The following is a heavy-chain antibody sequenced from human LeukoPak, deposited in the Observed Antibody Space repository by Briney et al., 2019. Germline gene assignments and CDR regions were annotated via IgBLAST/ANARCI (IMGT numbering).Heavy chain of an antibody. CDR3: ARHGTIPTYYYDSSGYYFNY. V-gene: IGHV4-39*01. D-gene: IGHD3-22*01. J-gene: IGHJ4*02. Sequence: SETLSLTCTVSGGSISSSSYYWGWIRQPPGKGLEWIGSIYYSGSTYYNPSLKSRVTISVDTSKNQFSLKLSSVTAADTAVYYCARHGTIPTYYYDSSGYYFNYWGQGTLVTVSS. CDR1: GGSISSSSYY. CDR2: IYYSGST.